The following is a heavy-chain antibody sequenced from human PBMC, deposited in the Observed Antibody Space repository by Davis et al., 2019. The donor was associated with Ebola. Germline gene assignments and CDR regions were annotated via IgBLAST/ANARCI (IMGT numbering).Heavy chain of an antibody. CDR3: ARADNIVLMVYAT. V-gene: IGHV3-66*01. D-gene: IGHD2-8*01. J-gene: IGHJ5*02. Sequence: GESLKISCAASGFTVSSNYMSWVRQAPGKGLEWVSVIYSGGSTYYADSVKGRFTISRDNSKNTLYLQMNSLRAKDTAVYYCARADNIVLMVYATWGQGTLVTVSS. CDR2: IYSGGST. CDR1: GFTVSSNY.